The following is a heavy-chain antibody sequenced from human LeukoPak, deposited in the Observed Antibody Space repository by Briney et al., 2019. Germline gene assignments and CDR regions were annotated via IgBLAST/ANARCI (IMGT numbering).Heavy chain of an antibody. CDR3: AILSSTSSDFDY. CDR1: GFTFSSYS. CDR2: ISSSSSYI. Sequence: PGGSLRLSCAASGFTFSSYSMNWVRQAPGKGLEWVSSISSSSSYIYYADSVKGRFTISRDNAKDSLYLQMNSLRAEDTAVYYCAILSSTSSDFDYWGQGTLVTVSS. D-gene: IGHD2-2*01. V-gene: IGHV3-21*01. J-gene: IGHJ4*02.